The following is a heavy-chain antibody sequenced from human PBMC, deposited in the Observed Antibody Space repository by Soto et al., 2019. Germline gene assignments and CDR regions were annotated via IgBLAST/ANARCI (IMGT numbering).Heavy chain of an antibody. J-gene: IGHJ6*02. CDR3: ARDLSGTGLDI. CDR1: GDSIGRFY. V-gene: IGHV4-4*07. Sequence: KASETLSLTCNVSGDSIGRFYWSWIRQSADKGLEWIGRVYSTGGTAYNPALKGRVTISLDRSNNHVSLEMNSVTAADTAVYFCARDLSGTGLDIWGRGTRVTVSS. CDR2: VYSTGGT. D-gene: IGHD1-26*01.